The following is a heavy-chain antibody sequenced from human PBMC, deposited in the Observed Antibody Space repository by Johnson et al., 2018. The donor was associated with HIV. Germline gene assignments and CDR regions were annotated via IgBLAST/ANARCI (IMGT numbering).Heavy chain of an antibody. J-gene: IGHJ3*02. D-gene: IGHD3-10*01. CDR2: IWYDGSNN. Sequence: VESGGGVVQPGRSLRLSCAASGFTFSSYGMHWVRQAPGKGLEWVAVIWYDGSNNYYADSVKGRFTISRDNSKNTLYLQMNSLRAEDTAVYYCAKDLRPGLVNDVFDIWGKGTVVTVSS. V-gene: IGHV3-33*06. CDR1: GFTFSSYG. CDR3: AKDLRPGLVNDVFDI.